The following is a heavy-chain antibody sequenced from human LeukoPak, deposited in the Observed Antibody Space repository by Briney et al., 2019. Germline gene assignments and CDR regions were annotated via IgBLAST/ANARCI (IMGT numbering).Heavy chain of an antibody. CDR2: ISSSGLYI. J-gene: IGHJ4*02. CDR3: AREFEPDYFDY. V-gene: IGHV3-21*01. Sequence: PGGSLRLSCTVSGFTFSGYTMHWVRQAPGKGLEWVSSISSSGLYIYFADSLKGRFTISRDNAKNSLCLQVNSLRAEDTAVYYCAREFEPDYFDYWGQGTLVTVPS. D-gene: IGHD1-14*01. CDR1: GFTFSGYT.